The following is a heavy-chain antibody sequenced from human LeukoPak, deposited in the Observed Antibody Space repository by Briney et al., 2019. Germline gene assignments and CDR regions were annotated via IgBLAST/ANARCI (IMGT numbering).Heavy chain of an antibody. CDR2: IYHSGST. CDR1: GGSISSGGYY. Sequence: SETLSLTCTVSGGSISSGGYYWSWIRQPPGKGLEWIGYIYHSGSTYYNPSLKSRVTISVDRSKNQFSLKLSSVTAADTAVYYCARDGHLMYSGSYHMTWGQGTLVTVSS. J-gene: IGHJ5*02. D-gene: IGHD1-26*01. V-gene: IGHV4-30-2*01. CDR3: ARDGHLMYSGSYHMT.